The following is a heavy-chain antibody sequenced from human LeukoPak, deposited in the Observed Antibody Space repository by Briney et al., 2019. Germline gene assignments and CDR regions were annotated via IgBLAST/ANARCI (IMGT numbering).Heavy chain of an antibody. CDR3: ARAPGTYYYGSGSYGNNYFDY. V-gene: IGHV4-59*01. J-gene: IGHJ4*02. D-gene: IGHD3-10*01. CDR2: IYYSGST. Sequence: PSETLSLTCTVSGGSISSFYWSWIRQPPGKGLEWIGYIYYSGSTNYNPSLKSRVTISVDTSKNQFSLKLSSVTAADTAVYYCARAPGTYYYGSGSYGNNYFDYWGQGTLVTVSS. CDR1: GGSISSFY.